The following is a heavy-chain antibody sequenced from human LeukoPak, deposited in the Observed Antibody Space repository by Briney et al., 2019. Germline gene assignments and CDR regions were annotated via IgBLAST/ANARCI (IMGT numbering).Heavy chain of an antibody. CDR1: GFTFSSYA. CDR3: AKDLRYSSSWPGDVDY. J-gene: IGHJ4*02. Sequence: GGSLRLSCAASGFTFSSYAMSWVRQAPGKGLEWVSAISGSGGSTYYADSVKGRFTISRDNSKNTLYLQMNSLRAEDTAVYYCAKDLRYSSSWPGDVDYWGQGTLDTVSS. CDR2: ISGSGGST. V-gene: IGHV3-23*01. D-gene: IGHD6-13*01.